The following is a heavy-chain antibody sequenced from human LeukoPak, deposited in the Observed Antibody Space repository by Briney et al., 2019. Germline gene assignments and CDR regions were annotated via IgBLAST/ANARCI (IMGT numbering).Heavy chain of an antibody. V-gene: IGHV3-9*01. Sequence: GGSLRLSCAASGFTFDNYAMNWVRQVPGKGLEWISLISWNSGTIGYADSVKGRFTISRDNANNFLNLQMNSLRAEDTALYYCARAYKDRSLAGKKEFFQHWGQGTLVTVSS. CDR3: ARAYKDRSLAGKKEFFQH. J-gene: IGHJ1*01. CDR2: ISWNSGTI. CDR1: GFTFDNYA. D-gene: IGHD6-19*01.